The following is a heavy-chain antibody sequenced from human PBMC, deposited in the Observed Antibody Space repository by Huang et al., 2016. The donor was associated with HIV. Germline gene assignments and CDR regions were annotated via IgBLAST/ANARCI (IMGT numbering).Heavy chain of an antibody. J-gene: IGHJ4*02. CDR2: ISTDGTSK. V-gene: IGHV3-30*01. D-gene: IGHD3-10*01. Sequence: QVQLVESGGGVVQPGRSLRLSCAASGFAFSSFAMHWIRQAPGKGLQWLAVISTDGTSKNYADSVRGRFTISRDNSKGTVYLQMNSLRPEDTAVYSCARTGSYYYGSGIYHFGDYWGQGTLVTVSS. CDR3: ARTGSYYYGSGIYHFGDY. CDR1: GFAFSSFA.